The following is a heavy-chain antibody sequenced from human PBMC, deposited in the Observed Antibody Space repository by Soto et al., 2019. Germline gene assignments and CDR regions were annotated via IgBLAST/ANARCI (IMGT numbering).Heavy chain of an antibody. CDR1: GGSISSSSYY. V-gene: IGHV4-39*01. D-gene: IGHD3-16*01. CDR2: IYYSGST. CDR3: ARHWVISLTVPDNWFDP. Sequence: QLQLQESGPGLVKPSETLSLTCTVSGGSISSSSYYWGWIRQPPGKGLEWIGSIYYSGSTYYNPSLKSRVTISVDTSKNQFSLKLSSVTAADTAVYYCARHWVISLTVPDNWFDPWGQGTLVTVSS. J-gene: IGHJ5*02.